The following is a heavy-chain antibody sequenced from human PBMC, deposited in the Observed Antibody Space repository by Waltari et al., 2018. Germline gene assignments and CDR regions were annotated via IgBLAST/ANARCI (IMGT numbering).Heavy chain of an antibody. D-gene: IGHD3-10*01. CDR3: ARELITMSRGLRLFDP. CDR1: GDSVTSNKAA. CDR2: TYYRSNWYS. J-gene: IGHJ5*02. V-gene: IGHV6-1*01. Sequence: QEQLQQSGPGLVKPSQTLSLTCALSGDSVTSNKAAWNWLRQSPSRGLEWLGRTYYRSNWYSDYAESVKSRITISPDTSKNHVSLQLNSVTPDDTAVYYCARELITMSRGLRLFDPWGQGTLVTVSS.